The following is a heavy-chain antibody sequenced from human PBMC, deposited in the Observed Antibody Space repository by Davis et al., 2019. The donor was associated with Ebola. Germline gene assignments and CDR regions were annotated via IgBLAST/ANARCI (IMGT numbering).Heavy chain of an antibody. J-gene: IGHJ4*02. CDR2: ISGSGGST. V-gene: IGHV3-23*01. CDR1: GFSLSSNA. Sequence: GGSLRLSCATSGFSLSSNAMSWVRQAPGKGLEWVASISGSGGSTYYGDSVKGRFTFSRDNSKNTLYLQMNSLRAEDTAVYYCARDLRPGVGGQGTLVTVSS. CDR3: ARDLRPGV.